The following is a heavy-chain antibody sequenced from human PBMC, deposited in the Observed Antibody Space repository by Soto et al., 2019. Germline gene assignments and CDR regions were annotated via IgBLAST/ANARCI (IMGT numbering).Heavy chain of an antibody. CDR1: GYPFTTCG. D-gene: IGHD6-13*01. V-gene: IGHV1-18*01. CDR2: ISGYNDDR. Sequence: APVKVSCKASGYPFTTCGISWVRQAPGQGPEWMGWISGYNDDRNYAQKFQGRVTMTIDTSTSTAYMDLRSLRPDDSAVYSCARENGTAAGCFGCWGRGTLFTVSS. J-gene: IGHJ4*02. CDR3: ARENGTAAGCFGC.